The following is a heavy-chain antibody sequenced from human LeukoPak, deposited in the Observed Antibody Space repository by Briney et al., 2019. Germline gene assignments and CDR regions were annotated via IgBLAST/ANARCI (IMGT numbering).Heavy chain of an antibody. Sequence: PGGSLRLSCAASGFTFSTYGMSWVRQAPGKGLEWVSAISGNGGRTYYADSVKGRFTISRDSSKNTMYLQMNSLRGEDTAVYYCAKDLNWAFDYWGQGTLVTVSS. CDR2: ISGNGGRT. D-gene: IGHD7-27*01. J-gene: IGHJ4*02. V-gene: IGHV3-23*01. CDR3: AKDLNWAFDY. CDR1: GFTFSTYG.